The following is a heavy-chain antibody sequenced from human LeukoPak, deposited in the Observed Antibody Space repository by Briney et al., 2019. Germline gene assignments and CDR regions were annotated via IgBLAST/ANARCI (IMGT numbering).Heavy chain of an antibody. J-gene: IGHJ4*02. Sequence: GGSLRLSCAASGLRLSDYYVSWIRQAPGKGLQWVSYISSGGDIMHYADSVKGRFTSSRDNAKNSLYLQMNSLRAEDTAVYYCARGPAALDYWGQGTLVTVSS. CDR3: ARGPAALDY. D-gene: IGHD2-2*01. V-gene: IGHV3-11*04. CDR2: ISSGGDIM. CDR1: GLRLSDYY.